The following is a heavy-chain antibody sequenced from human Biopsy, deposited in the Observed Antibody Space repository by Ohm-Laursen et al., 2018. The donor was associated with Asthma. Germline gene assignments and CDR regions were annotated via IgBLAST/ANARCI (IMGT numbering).Heavy chain of an antibody. CDR3: VRGDSSNWSHYYFDY. CDR1: GFAVSRDH. D-gene: IGHD3-22*01. CDR2: IYSGGTS. J-gene: IGHJ4*02. Sequence: GSLRLSCAASGFAVSRDHMFWVRQAPGKGLEWVSVIYSGGTSHTADSVRGRFTISRDYSKNTLYLQMHSLRAEDTAVYYCVRGDSSNWSHYYFDYWGQGTLVTVPS. V-gene: IGHV3-53*01.